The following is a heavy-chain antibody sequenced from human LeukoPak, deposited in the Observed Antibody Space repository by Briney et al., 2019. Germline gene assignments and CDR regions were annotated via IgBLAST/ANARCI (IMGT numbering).Heavy chain of an antibody. CDR2: IYDSGST. J-gene: IGHJ4*02. V-gene: IGHV4-31*03. D-gene: IGHD3-10*01. Sequence: PSQTLSLTCTVSGGSISSCGYYWSWIRQHPGKGLEWLGYIYDSGSTYYNPSLKSRVTISVDTSKNQFSLKLSSVTAADMAVYYCARDRSTMVRGVMIGTAFDYWGQGTLVTVSS. CDR3: ARDRSTMVRGVMIGTAFDY. CDR1: GGSISSCGYY.